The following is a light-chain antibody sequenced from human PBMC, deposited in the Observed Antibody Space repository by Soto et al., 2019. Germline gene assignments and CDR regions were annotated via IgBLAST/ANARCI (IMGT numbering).Light chain of an antibody. V-gene: IGLV1-47*02. CDR1: SSNIGTNS. CDR2: SNS. J-gene: IGLJ1*01. CDR3: QSYDSSLSGYV. Sequence: QSVLTQPPSASGTPGQRVTISCSGSSSNIGTNSVYWYQQLPGTAPKLLIYSNSQRPSGVPDRFSGSKSGTSASLAISGLRSEDEADYYCQSYDSSLSGYVFGTGTKLTVL.